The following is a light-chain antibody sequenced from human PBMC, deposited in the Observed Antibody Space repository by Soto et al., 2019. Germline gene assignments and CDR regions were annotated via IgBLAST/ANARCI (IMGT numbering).Light chain of an antibody. CDR1: QSVNSN. Sequence: EMVMTQSPATLSMSPGERATLSCRASQSVNSNLAWYQQKPGQAPRLLIYGASTRATGIPARFSGSGSGTEFTLTISSLQSEDFAVYFCQEYTGWSYTFGQGTKLEIK. CDR3: QEYTGWSYT. J-gene: IGKJ2*01. CDR2: GAS. V-gene: IGKV3-15*01.